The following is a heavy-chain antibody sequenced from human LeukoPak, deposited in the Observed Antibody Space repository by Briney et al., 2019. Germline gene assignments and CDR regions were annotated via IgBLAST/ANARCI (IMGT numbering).Heavy chain of an antibody. CDR2: TNSDGSST. V-gene: IGHV3-74*01. CDR1: GFTFSGHW. J-gene: IGHJ4*02. Sequence: GGSLRLSCAVSGFTFSGHWMFWVCQAPGKGLVWVSSTNSDGSSTGYTDSVKGRFTVSRDNSKNTLYLQMNSLRAEDTGVYYCARARWYSSDYWGQGTLVTVSS. D-gene: IGHD5-24*01. CDR3: ARARWYSSDY.